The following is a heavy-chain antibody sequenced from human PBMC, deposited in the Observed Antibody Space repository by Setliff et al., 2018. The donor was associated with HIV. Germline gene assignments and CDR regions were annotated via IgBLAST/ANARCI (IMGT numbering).Heavy chain of an antibody. J-gene: IGHJ3*02. V-gene: IGHV4-59*11. CDR1: GGSISSHY. Sequence: PSETLSLTCTVSGGSISSHYWSWIRQPPGKGLEWIGYMFYNGRSNYNPPLKSRATISVDASKNRFSLKLRSVTAADTAVYYCARGNPLRWNAFAFDIWGQGTMVTVSS. CDR3: ARGNPLRWNAFAFDI. CDR2: MFYNGRS. D-gene: IGHD3-16*01.